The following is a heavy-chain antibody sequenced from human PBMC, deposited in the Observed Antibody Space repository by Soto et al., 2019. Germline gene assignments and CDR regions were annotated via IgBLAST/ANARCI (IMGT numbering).Heavy chain of an antibody. J-gene: IGHJ4*02. Sequence: RASVTVSCKASGGTFSSDAISWVRQAPGQGLEXMGXXIXXFXTXXXAXXFQGRVTITADESTNTAYMELSSLRSEDTAVYYCARDRGGYNYNFDYWGQGTLVTVSS. CDR2: XIXXFXTX. CDR3: ARDRGGYNYNFDY. CDR1: GGTFSSDA. V-gene: IGHV1-69*13. D-gene: IGHD5-12*01.